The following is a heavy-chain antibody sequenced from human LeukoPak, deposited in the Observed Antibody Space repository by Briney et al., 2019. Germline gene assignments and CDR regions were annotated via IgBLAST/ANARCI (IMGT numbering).Heavy chain of an antibody. Sequence: PGRCLRLSCAASGFTFSSYWMHWVRQAPGKGLVWVSRINGDGSSTNYADSVRGRFTISRDNAKNTLYLQMNSLRAEDTAVFYCARDPYSGYDRSLDVWGQGTTVTVSS. CDR3: ARDPYSGYDRSLDV. CDR2: INGDGSST. J-gene: IGHJ6*02. D-gene: IGHD5-12*01. CDR1: GFTFSSYW. V-gene: IGHV3-74*01.